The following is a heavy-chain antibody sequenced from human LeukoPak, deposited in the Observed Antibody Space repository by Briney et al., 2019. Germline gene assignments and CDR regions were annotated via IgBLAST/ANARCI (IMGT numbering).Heavy chain of an antibody. D-gene: IGHD3-10*01. V-gene: IGHV3-66*01. CDR1: GFTFSAYW. CDR3: ATAPVTMVRGVLGY. J-gene: IGHJ4*02. Sequence: SGGSLRLSCAASGFTFSAYWMHWVRQAPGKGLVWVSVLYIGGTTYYADSVKGRFTISRDNSKNTVYLQMNSLRAEDTAVYYCATAPVTMVRGVLGYWGQGTLVTVSS. CDR2: LYIGGTT.